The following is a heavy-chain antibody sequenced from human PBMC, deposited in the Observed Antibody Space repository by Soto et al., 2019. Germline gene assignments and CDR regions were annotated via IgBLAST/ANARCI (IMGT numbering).Heavy chain of an antibody. CDR1: GFKFSNYA. Sequence: GGSLRLSCAASGFKFSNYAMSWVRQAPGKGLEWVSLISATGGGTYYADSVKGRFTISRDNAENTLTLEMTSLRAEDTAVYYCARDVSRATIGDFDLWGQGTLVTVSS. CDR3: ARDVSRATIGDFDL. CDR2: ISATGGGT. D-gene: IGHD5-12*01. V-gene: IGHV3-23*01. J-gene: IGHJ4*02.